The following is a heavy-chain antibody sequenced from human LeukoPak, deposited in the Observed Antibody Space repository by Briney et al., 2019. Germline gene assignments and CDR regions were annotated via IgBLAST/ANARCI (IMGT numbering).Heavy chain of an antibody. D-gene: IGHD2-15*01. CDR1: GFTVSSNY. CDR2: IYSGGST. J-gene: IGHJ4*02. CDR3: ARADRGYCSGGSCYYY. V-gene: IGHV3-66*01. Sequence: PGGSLRLSCAASGFTVSSNYMSWVRQAPGKGLEWVSVIYSGGSTYYADSVKGRFTISRDNSKNTLYLQMNSLRAEDMAVYYCARADRGYCSGGSCYYYWGQGTLVTVSS.